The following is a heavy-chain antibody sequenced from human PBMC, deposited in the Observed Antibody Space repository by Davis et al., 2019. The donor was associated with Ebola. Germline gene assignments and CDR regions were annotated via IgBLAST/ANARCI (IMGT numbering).Heavy chain of an antibody. CDR1: GFTVSSNH. CDR3: AKKYDISTFDP. Sequence: GGSLRLSCTASGFTVSSNHMSWVRQAPGKGLEWVSVIYDQSTAYADSVKGRFTISRDNSKNTLYLQMNSLRAEDTAVYYCAKKYDISTFDPWGQGTLVTVSS. CDR2: IYDQST. J-gene: IGHJ5*02. D-gene: IGHD3-9*01. V-gene: IGHV3-53*01.